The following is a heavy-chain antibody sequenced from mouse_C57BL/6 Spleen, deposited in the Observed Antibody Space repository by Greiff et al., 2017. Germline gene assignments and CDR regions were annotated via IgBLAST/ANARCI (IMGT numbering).Heavy chain of an antibody. CDR1: GYAFSSYW. D-gene: IGHD2-1*01. J-gene: IGHJ2*01. CDR3: ASERNGNYYFDY. Sequence: QVQLQQSGAELVKPGASVKISCKASGYAFSSYWMNWVKQRPGKGLEWIGQIYPGDGDTNYNGKFKGKATLTADKSSSTAYMQLSSLHSEDSAVYFCASERNGNYYFDYWGQGTTLTVSS. CDR2: IYPGDGDT. V-gene: IGHV1-80*01.